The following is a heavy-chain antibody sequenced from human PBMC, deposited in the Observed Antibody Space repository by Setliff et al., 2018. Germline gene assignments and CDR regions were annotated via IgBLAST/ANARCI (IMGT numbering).Heavy chain of an antibody. D-gene: IGHD1-26*01. CDR2: NSTDGSSI. J-gene: IGHJ5*02. CDR1: GFTFSGYY. CDR3: ARVGSKPQLGWFDP. Sequence: GGSLRLSCAASGFTFSGYYMQWVRQAPGQGLVWVARNSTDGSSITYADSVKGRFTISRDNARNTLYLQMNSLTAEDTAVYYCARVGSKPQLGWFDPWGQGTLVTVSS. V-gene: IGHV3-74*03.